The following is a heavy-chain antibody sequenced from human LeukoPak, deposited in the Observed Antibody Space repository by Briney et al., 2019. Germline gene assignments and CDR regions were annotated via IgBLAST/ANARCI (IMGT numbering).Heavy chain of an antibody. CDR2: IYTSGST. V-gene: IGHV4-4*07. D-gene: IGHD3-22*01. CDR1: GGSISSYY. Sequence: PSETLSLTCTVSGGSISSYYWSWIRPPAGKGLEWIGRIYTSGSTNYNPSLKSRVTMSVDTSKNQFSLKLSSVTAADTAVYYCARVEYYYDSSGYYYNWFDPWGQGTLVTVSS. J-gene: IGHJ5*02. CDR3: ARVEYYYDSSGYYYNWFDP.